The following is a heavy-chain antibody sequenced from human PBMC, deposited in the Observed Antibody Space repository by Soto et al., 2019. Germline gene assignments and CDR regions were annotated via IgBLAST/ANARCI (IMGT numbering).Heavy chain of an antibody. CDR2: ISLSGSTI. J-gene: IGHJ4*02. CDR1: GFAFSNYE. V-gene: IGHV3-48*03. CDR3: AKDLTTGSYFDY. Sequence: PGGSLRLSCAASGFAFSNYEMNWVRQAPGKGLEWVSYISLSGSTIYYADSVKGRFTISRDDAKNSLYLQMNSLRAEDTAVYYCAKDLTTGSYFDYWGQGTLVTVSS.